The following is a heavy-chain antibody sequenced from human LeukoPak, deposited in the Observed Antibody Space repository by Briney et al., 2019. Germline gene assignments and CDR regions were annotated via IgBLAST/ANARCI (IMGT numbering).Heavy chain of an antibody. CDR2: IYYSGST. Sequence: SETLSLTCTVSGGSISSHYWSWIRQPPGKGLEWIRYIYYSGSTNYNPSLKSRVTMSVDTSKNQFSLKLSSVTAADTAVYYCARNRGYYDPFDYWGQGTLVTVSS. J-gene: IGHJ4*02. D-gene: IGHD3-22*01. CDR1: GGSISSHY. V-gene: IGHV4-59*11. CDR3: ARNRGYYDPFDY.